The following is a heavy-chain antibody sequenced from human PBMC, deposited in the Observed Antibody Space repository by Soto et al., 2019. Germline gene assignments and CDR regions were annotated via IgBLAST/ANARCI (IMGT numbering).Heavy chain of an antibody. CDR3: ARDRPSTHWYAADY. V-gene: IGHV3-21*01. J-gene: IGHJ4*02. CDR2: ISGSGGYI. CDR1: GFTFGNYG. Sequence: GVSLRLSCSASGFTFGNYGMTWARQAPGKGLEWVSSISGSGGYIYYADSVKGRFTISRDNAKNSLYLQMTSLRDEDTALYYCARDRPSTHWYAADYWGQGSLVTVSS. D-gene: IGHD6-13*01.